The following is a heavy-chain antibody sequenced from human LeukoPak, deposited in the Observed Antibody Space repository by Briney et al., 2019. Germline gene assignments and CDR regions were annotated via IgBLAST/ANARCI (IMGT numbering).Heavy chain of an antibody. D-gene: IGHD3-10*01. CDR3: VRERERGTYFI. CDR2: INPSGGGT. J-gene: IGHJ4*02. Sequence: GASVKVSCKTSGYTFTSYYIHWVRQAPGQGLEWMGIINPSGGGTIYAQNFQGRVTMTRDMSTSTIYMQLSSLRSDDTAVYYCVRERERGTYFIWGQGTLVTVSS. V-gene: IGHV1-46*01. CDR1: GYTFTSYY.